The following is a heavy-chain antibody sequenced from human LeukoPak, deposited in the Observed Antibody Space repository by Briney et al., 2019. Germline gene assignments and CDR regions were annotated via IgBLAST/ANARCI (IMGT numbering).Heavy chain of an antibody. CDR2: ISSSSSYI. CDR3: ASPWASDAFDI. V-gene: IGHV3-21*01. CDR1: GFTFSSYS. J-gene: IGHJ3*02. Sequence: GGSLRLSCAASGFTFSSYSMNWVRQAPGKGLEWVSSISSSSSYIYYADSVKGRFTISRDNAKNSLYLQMNSLRAEDTAVYYCASPWASDAFDIWGQGTMVTVSS.